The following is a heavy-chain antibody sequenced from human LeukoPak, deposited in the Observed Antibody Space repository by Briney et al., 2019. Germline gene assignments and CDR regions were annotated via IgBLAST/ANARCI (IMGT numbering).Heavy chain of an antibody. J-gene: IGHJ4*02. CDR1: GFTFSSYA. D-gene: IGHD3-10*01. CDR2: ISSNGGST. CDR3: VKRLWFGELLYGPFDY. V-gene: IGHV3-64D*06. Sequence: GGSLRLSCSASGFTFSSYAMHWVRQAPGKGLEYVSAISSNGGSTYYADSVKGRFTISRDNSKNTLYLQVSSLRAEDTAVYYCVKRLWFGELLYGPFDYWGQGTLVTVSS.